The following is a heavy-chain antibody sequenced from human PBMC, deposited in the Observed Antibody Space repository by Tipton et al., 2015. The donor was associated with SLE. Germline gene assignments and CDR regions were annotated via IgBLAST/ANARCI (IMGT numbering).Heavy chain of an antibody. CDR3: ARHHCTNGVCPFDY. CDR2: IYYIGST. V-gene: IGHV4-59*08. Sequence: TLSLTCTVSGGSISSYYWSWIRQPPGKGLEWIGRIYYIGSTSYNPSLESRVTMSVDTSENQFSLKVNSVTAADTAIYFCARHHCTNGVCPFDYWGPGTLVTVSS. D-gene: IGHD2-8*01. CDR1: GGSISSYY. J-gene: IGHJ4*02.